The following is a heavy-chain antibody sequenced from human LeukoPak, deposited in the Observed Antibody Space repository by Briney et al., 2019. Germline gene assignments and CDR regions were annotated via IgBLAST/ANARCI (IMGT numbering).Heavy chain of an antibody. CDR2: IYYSGST. J-gene: IGHJ6*02. V-gene: IGHV4-59*01. CDR3: ARDRDIGTYYSYYGMDV. CDR1: GCTISSFY. Sequence: SETVSLTCIVSGCTISSFYWSWIRQPPGKELEWLGYIYYSGSTNYSPSLKSRVTISVDTSKNQFSLKLSSVTAADTAVYYCARDRDIGTYYSYYGMDVWAKGPRSPSP. D-gene: IGHD2-15*01.